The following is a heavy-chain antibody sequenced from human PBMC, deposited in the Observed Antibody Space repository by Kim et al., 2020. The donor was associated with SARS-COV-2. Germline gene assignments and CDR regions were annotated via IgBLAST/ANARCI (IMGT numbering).Heavy chain of an antibody. D-gene: IGHD6-13*01. Sequence: ADSVKGRFTISRDTTKSTLCLQMSSLRAEGTAVYYCARDACDSSRRPKAYWGHGALVTVSS. V-gene: IGHV3-53*01. CDR3: ARDACDSSRRPKAY. J-gene: IGHJ4*01.